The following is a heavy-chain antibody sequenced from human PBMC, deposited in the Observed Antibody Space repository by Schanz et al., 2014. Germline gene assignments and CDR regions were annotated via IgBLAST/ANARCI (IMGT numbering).Heavy chain of an antibody. CDR1: GFNFKAYA. Sequence: EAQLLESGGGLVQPGGSLRLSCAASGFNFKAYAMSWVRQAPGKGLEWVSGIEFSGGTTYYADSVKGRFTISRDNSRNTLYLQMNSLRTEDTAVYYCASPSGYSDYGTYFDFWGQGTLVTVSS. V-gene: IGHV3-23*01. CDR3: ASPSGYSDYGTYFDF. J-gene: IGHJ4*02. D-gene: IGHD5-12*01. CDR2: IEFSGGTT.